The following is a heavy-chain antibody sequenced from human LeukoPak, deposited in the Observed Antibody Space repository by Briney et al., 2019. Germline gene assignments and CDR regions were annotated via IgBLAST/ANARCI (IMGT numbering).Heavy chain of an antibody. Sequence: SETLSLTCTVSGGSISSYYWSWLRPPPGKGREGIGYIYYSGSTNYNPSLKSRVIISVDTSKNQFSLKLSSVTAADTAVYYCARALVGYSNYEPGWFDPWGQGTLVTVSS. D-gene: IGHD4-11*01. CDR3: ARALVGYSNYEPGWFDP. J-gene: IGHJ5*02. V-gene: IGHV4-59*01. CDR1: GGSISSYY. CDR2: IYYSGST.